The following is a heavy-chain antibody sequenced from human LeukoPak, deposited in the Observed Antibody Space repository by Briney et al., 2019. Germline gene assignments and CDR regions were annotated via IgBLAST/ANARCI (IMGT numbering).Heavy chain of an antibody. V-gene: IGHV3-9*01. J-gene: IGHJ4*02. CDR2: ISWNSGSI. Sequence: GGSLRLSCAASGFTFDDYAMHWVRQAPGKGLEWVSGISWNSGSIGYADSVKGRFTISRDNAKNSLYLQMNSLRAEDTALYYCAKAPLFYYDSSGFDWGQGTLVTVSS. CDR1: GFTFDDYA. CDR3: AKAPLFYYDSSGFD. D-gene: IGHD3-22*01.